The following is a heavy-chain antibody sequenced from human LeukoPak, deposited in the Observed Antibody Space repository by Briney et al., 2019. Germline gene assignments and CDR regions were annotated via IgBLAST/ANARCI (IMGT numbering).Heavy chain of an antibody. Sequence: ASVKVSCKASGYTFSDYYMHWVRQAPGQGLEWMGWINPYSGGTNYAEKFQGRVTMTRDTSMTTAYMELSSPRSDDTAMYYCATLRRSGWYIGDWGQGTLVTVSS. J-gene: IGHJ4*02. CDR1: GYTFSDYY. D-gene: IGHD6-19*01. V-gene: IGHV1-2*02. CDR3: ATLRRSGWYIGD. CDR2: INPYSGGT.